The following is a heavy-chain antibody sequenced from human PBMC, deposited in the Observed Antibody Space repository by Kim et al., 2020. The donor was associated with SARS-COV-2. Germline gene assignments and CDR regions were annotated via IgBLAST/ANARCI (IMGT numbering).Heavy chain of an antibody. D-gene: IGHD2-21*01. Sequence: SETLSLTCTVSGGSISSYYWSWIRQPPGKGLEWIGYIYYSGSTNYNPSLKSRVTISVDTSKNQFSLKLSSVTAADTAVYYCARGVLWWDFDYWGQGTLVTVSS. CDR1: GGSISSYY. CDR2: IYYSGST. CDR3: ARGVLWWDFDY. J-gene: IGHJ4*02. V-gene: IGHV4-59*13.